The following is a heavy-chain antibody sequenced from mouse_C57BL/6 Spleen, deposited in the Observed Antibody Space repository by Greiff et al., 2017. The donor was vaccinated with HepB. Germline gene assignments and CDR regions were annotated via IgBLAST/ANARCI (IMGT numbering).Heavy chain of an antibody. CDR2: IYPGDGDT. CDR1: GYAFSSSW. CDR3: ARSGYSLAMDY. D-gene: IGHD2-3*01. Sequence: QVQLKESGPELVKPGASVKISCKASGYAFSSSWMNWVKQRPGKGLEWIGRIYPGDGDTNYNGKFKGKATLTADKSSSTAYMQLSSLTSEDSAVYFCARSGYSLAMDYWGQGTSVTVSS. J-gene: IGHJ4*01. V-gene: IGHV1-82*01.